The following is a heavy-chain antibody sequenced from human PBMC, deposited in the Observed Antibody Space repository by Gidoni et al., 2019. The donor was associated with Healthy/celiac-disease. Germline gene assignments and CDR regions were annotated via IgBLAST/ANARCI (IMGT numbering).Heavy chain of an antibody. V-gene: IGHV1-2*02. J-gene: IGHJ5*02. CDR2: INPNSGGT. CDR3: ASNPGITIFGVVMGWFDP. CDR1: GYPFTGHS. D-gene: IGHD3-3*01. Sequence: QVQPVQSGAEVKKPGASVKVPCQASGYPFTGHSWHWVRQAPGHGLEWMGWINPNSGGTNYAQKFQGRVTMTRDTSISTAYMELSRLRSDDTAVYYCASNPGITIFGVVMGWFDPWGQGTLVTVSS.